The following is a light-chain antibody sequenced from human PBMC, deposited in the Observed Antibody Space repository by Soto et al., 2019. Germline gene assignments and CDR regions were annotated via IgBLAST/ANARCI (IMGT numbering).Light chain of an antibody. CDR3: AAWDDSLNAVV. CDR2: YDD. V-gene: IGLV1-36*01. J-gene: IGLJ2*01. Sequence: QSALTQPPSVSEAPRQRVTISCSGSSSNIGNNAVNWYQQLPGKAPKLLIYYDDLLPSGVSDRFSGSKSGTSASLAISGLQSEDEADYYCAAWDDSLNAVVVGGGTKVTVL. CDR1: SSNIGNNA.